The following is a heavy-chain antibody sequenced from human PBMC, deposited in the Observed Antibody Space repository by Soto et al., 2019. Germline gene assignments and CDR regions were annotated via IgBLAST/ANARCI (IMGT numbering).Heavy chain of an antibody. CDR1: VYTFTCYY. V-gene: IGHV1-2*04. D-gene: IGHD2-21*02. Sequence: XSVKVSCKASVYTFTCYYMHWVRQAPGQGLEWMGWINPNSGGTNYAQKFQGWVTMTRDTSISTAYMELSRLRSDDTAVYYCAREGDDYPFDYWGQGTLVTVSS. CDR2: INPNSGGT. J-gene: IGHJ4*02. CDR3: AREGDDYPFDY.